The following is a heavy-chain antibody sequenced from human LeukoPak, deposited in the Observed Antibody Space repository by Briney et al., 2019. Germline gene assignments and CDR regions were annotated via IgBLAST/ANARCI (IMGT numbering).Heavy chain of an antibody. Sequence: GRSLRLSCAASGFTFSSYAMHWVRQAPGKGLEWVAVISYDGSNKYYADSVKGRFTISRDNSKNTLYLEMNSLRAEDTAVYYCASSYYDFWSGPGPPDVWGQGTTVTVSS. J-gene: IGHJ6*02. CDR1: GFTFSSYA. V-gene: IGHV3-30-3*01. CDR2: ISYDGSNK. D-gene: IGHD3-3*01. CDR3: ASSYYDFWSGPGPPDV.